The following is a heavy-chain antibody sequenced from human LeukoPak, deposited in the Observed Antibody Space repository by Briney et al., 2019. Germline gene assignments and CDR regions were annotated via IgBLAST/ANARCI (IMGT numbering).Heavy chain of an antibody. CDR3: ARHATGSYSVPWLDP. CDR1: GGSICSHY. D-gene: IGHD3-10*01. Sequence: SETLSLTCTVSGGSICSHYWSWIRRPPGKGLEWIGYFSDSGSTIYNPSLKSRVTILGDTSKNQFSLKLSSVTAADTAVYYCARHATGSYSVPWLDPWGQGTLVTVSS. J-gene: IGHJ5*02. CDR2: FSDSGST. V-gene: IGHV4-59*08.